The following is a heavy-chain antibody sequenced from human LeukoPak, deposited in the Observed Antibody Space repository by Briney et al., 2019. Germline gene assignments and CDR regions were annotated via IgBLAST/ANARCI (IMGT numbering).Heavy chain of an antibody. J-gene: IGHJ6*04. CDR2: ISSSSSYI. CDR3: AGGQDYYGSEYGMDV. D-gene: IGHD3-10*01. CDR1: GFTFSSYS. Sequence: GGSLRLSCAASGFTFSSYSMNWVRQAPGKGLECVSSISSSSSYIYYADSVKGRFTISRDNAKNSLYLQMNSLRAEDTAVYYCAGGQDYYGSEYGMDVWGKGTTVTVSS. V-gene: IGHV3-21*01.